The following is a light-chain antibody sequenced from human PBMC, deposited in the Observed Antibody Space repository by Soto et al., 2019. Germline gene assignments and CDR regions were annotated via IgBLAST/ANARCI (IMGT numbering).Light chain of an antibody. J-gene: IGKJ1*01. CDR3: QHAASSLTWR. CDR1: QDIKSN. CDR2: DVS. V-gene: IGKV1-33*01. Sequence: DRLSMNCRSSQDIKSNLNWYQQKPGEAPKLLISDVSNLETGVPSRFSGSGSGTYSTFSSRRFQHADLATHYCQHAASSLTWRFAAGTKVDIK.